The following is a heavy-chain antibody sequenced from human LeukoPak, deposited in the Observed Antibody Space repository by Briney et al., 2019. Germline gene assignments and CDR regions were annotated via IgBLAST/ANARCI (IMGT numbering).Heavy chain of an antibody. Sequence: GGSLRLSCVVSGFSFSNYAMSWVRQAPGKGLEGVAAISGGGTPTYYADSVKGRFTISRDNSKNTLYLQMNSLRVEDTAVYYCARDLDDYNDFPPIFQHWGQGTLVTVSS. J-gene: IGHJ1*01. CDR3: ARDLDDYNDFPPIFQH. V-gene: IGHV3-23*01. D-gene: IGHD5-24*01. CDR2: ISGGGTPT. CDR1: GFSFSNYA.